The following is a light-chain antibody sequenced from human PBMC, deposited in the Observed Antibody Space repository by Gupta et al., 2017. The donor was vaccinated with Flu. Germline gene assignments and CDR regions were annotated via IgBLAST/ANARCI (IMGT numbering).Light chain of an antibody. CDR1: NVGSKA. J-gene: IGLJ3*02. Sequence: VAPGQTASITCGGNNVGSKAVHWYQQKPGQAPVLVVCDDTDRPSGIPERISGSNSGNTATLTISRVEAGDEADYYCQVWDSSTNHEVFGGGT. V-gene: IGLV3-21*02. CDR2: DDT. CDR3: QVWDSSTNHEV.